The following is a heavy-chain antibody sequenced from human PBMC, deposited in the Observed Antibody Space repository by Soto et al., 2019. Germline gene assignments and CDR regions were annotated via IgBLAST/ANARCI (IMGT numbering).Heavy chain of an antibody. CDR1: GFTLSSYA. CDR3: AKSCGGDCYSGGGDAFDI. V-gene: IGHV3-23*01. D-gene: IGHD2-21*01. Sequence: VQLLESGGGLVQPGGSLRLSCAASGFTLSSYAMSWVRQAPGKGLEWVSAISGSGGSTYYADSVKGRFTISRDNSKNTLYLQMNSLRAEDTAVYYCAKSCGGDCYSGGGDAFDIWGQGTMVTVSS. J-gene: IGHJ3*02. CDR2: ISGSGGST.